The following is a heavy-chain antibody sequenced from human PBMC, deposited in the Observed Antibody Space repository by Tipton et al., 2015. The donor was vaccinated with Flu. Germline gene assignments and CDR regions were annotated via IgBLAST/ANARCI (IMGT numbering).Heavy chain of an antibody. V-gene: IGHV3-11*04. D-gene: IGHD1-1*01. Sequence: GSLRLSCAASGFTFSDHYMSWIRQPPGKGLEWVSYITESGTDIYYADSVKGRFTISRDNAKNSLYLEMNSLREEDTAVYYCVRWNRGDIWGQGTMVTVSS. CDR3: VRWNRGDI. CDR2: ITESGTDI. CDR1: GFTFSDHY. J-gene: IGHJ3*02.